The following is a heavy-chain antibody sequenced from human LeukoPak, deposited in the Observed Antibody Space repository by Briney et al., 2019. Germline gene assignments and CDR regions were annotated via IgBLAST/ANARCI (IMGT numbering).Heavy chain of an antibody. V-gene: IGHV4-39*01. CDR2: VSYSGST. CDR3: ATTIGDGYNWHY. Sequence: SETLSLTCTVSGGSISIINYYWGWIRQPPGKGLEWTGSVSYSGSTHYDPSLNSRVTISVDTSKHQFFLRLTSVTAADTAVYYCATTIGDGYNWHYWGQGTLVTVSS. CDR1: GGSISIINYY. J-gene: IGHJ4*02. D-gene: IGHD5-24*01.